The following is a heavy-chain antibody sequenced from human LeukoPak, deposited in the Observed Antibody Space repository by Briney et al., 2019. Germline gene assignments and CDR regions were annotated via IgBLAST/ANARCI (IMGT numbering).Heavy chain of an antibody. CDR3: ARGQYYGSGSYYDY. CDR1: GYTFTSYD. Sequence: ASVKVSRKASGYTFTSYDINWVRQATGQGLEWMGWMNPNSGNTGYAQKFQGRVTMTRNTSISTAYMELSSLRSEDTAVYYCARGQYYGSGSYYDYWGQGTLVTVSS. CDR2: MNPNSGNT. J-gene: IGHJ4*02. V-gene: IGHV1-8*01. D-gene: IGHD3-10*01.